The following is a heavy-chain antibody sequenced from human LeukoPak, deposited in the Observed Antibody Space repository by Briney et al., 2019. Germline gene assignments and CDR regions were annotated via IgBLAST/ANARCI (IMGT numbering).Heavy chain of an antibody. CDR1: GFTFSSYG. Sequence: GGSLRLSCAASGFTFSSYGMHWVRQAPGKGLEWVAVISYDGSNKYYADSVKGRFTISRDNSKNTLYLQMNSLRAEDTAVYYCARDVRGYCSSTSCYEGRWFDPWGQGTLVTVSS. CDR3: ARDVRGYCSSTSCYEGRWFDP. D-gene: IGHD2-2*01. V-gene: IGHV3-30*03. CDR2: ISYDGSNK. J-gene: IGHJ5*02.